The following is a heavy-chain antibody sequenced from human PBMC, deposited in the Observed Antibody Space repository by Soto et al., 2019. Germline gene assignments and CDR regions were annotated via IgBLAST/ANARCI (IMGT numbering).Heavy chain of an antibody. Sequence: LRLSCAASGFTFSSCGMHWVRQAPGKGLEWVAVISYDGTTKYYADSVKGRFTISRDNSKSTLYLQMNSLRAEDTAVYYCAKDSAIVYNYGYFDYWGQGTLVTVSS. D-gene: IGHD5-18*01. CDR2: ISYDGTTK. CDR1: GFTFSSCG. V-gene: IGHV3-30*18. J-gene: IGHJ4*02. CDR3: AKDSAIVYNYGYFDY.